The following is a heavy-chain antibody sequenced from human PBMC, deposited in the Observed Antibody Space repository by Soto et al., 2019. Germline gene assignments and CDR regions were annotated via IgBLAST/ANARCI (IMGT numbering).Heavy chain of an antibody. CDR1: SGSISNFY. CDR3: ARTVLGPDLLADSFVDYYYYMDV. J-gene: IGHJ6*03. D-gene: IGHD3-9*01. V-gene: IGHV4-59*08. Sequence: LSLTCTVSSGSISNFYWSWIRQPPGKGLEWIGYVYYTGSTSYNPSLKRRVTFSADSSRGQFSLRLNSVTAADTAVYYCARTVLGPDLLADSFVDYYYYMDVWGQGTTVTVSS. CDR2: VYYTGST.